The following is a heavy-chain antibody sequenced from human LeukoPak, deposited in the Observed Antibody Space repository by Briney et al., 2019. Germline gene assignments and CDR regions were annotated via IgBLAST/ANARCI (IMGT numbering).Heavy chain of an antibody. CDR2: ISAYNGNT. V-gene: IGHV1-18*01. D-gene: IGHD3-3*01. CDR3: ERDFRFLEWLRAEKDY. J-gene: IGHJ4*02. Sequence: ASVRVSCKASGYTFTSYGIRGVPEAPGQGLEWMGWISAYNGNTNYAQKLQGRVTMTTDTSTSTAYMELRSLRSDDTAVYYCERDFRFLEWLRAEKDYPGERTMVTVSS. CDR1: GYTFTSYG.